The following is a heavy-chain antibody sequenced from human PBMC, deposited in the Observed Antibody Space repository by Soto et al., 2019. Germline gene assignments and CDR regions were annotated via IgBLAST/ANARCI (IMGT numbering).Heavy chain of an antibody. V-gene: IGHV1-46*03. CDR1: GYTFTSFT. D-gene: IGHD2-15*01. Sequence: ASVKVSCKASGYTFTSFTIHWVRQAPGQGLEWMGRINLANGSTSYAQKFQGRVTMTRDTSTSTAYMGLSSLRSEDTAVYYCAISLDCSGGSCYSDSAVAWIRVWGQGTLVTVSS. CDR2: INLANGST. J-gene: IGHJ4*02. CDR3: AISLDCSGGSCYSDSAVAWIRV.